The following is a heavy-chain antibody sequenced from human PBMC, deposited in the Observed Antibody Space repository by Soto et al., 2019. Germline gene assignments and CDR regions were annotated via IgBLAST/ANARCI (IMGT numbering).Heavy chain of an antibody. CDR3: ARGDESSSMYGLNFDY. CDR1: GFTFSSYW. J-gene: IGHJ4*02. Sequence: EVQLEESGGGLVQPGGSLRLSCEASGFTFSSYWMNWVRQAPGKGLEWVASIKYDGSETFYVDSVKGRCTIFRDDTKKSLHLQMNSLRAEDTAVYYWARGDESSSMYGLNFDYWGQGALVTVSS. V-gene: IGHV3-7*05. CDR2: IKYDGSET. D-gene: IGHD2-2*01.